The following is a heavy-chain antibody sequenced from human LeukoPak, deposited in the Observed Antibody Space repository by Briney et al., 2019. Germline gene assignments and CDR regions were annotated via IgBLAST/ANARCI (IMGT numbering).Heavy chain of an antibody. Sequence: SETLSLTCTVSGGSISSYYWSWIRQPPGKGLEWIGYIYYSGSTNYNPSLKSRVTISVDTSKNQFSLKLSSVTAADTAVYYCARGWGIEVGGGEGMDVWGQGTTVTVSS. CDR1: GGSISSYY. V-gene: IGHV4-59*01. CDR3: ARGWGIEVGGGEGMDV. J-gene: IGHJ6*02. D-gene: IGHD3-16*01. CDR2: IYYSGST.